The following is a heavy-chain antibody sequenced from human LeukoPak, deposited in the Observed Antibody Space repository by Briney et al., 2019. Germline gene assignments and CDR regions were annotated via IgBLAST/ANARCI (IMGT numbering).Heavy chain of an antibody. CDR1: GYTFTSYY. J-gene: IGHJ4*02. CDR3: ARVGDSSGYYYASIDY. D-gene: IGHD3-22*01. V-gene: IGHV1-46*01. Sequence: ASVKVSCKASGYTFTSYYMRWVRQAPGQGLEWMGIINPSGGSTSYAQKFQGRVTMTRDTSTSTVYMELSSLRSEDTAVYYCARVGDSSGYYYASIDYWGQGTLVTVSS. CDR2: INPSGGST.